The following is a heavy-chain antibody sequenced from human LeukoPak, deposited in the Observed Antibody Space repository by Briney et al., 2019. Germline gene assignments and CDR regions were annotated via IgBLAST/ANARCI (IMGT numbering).Heavy chain of an antibody. D-gene: IGHD6-13*01. CDR3: ARGGSSSWFPLGYYYYGMDV. Sequence: SETLSLTCTVSGGSISSSSYYWGWIRQPPGKGLEWIGYIYYSGSTNYNPSLKSRVTISVDTSKNQFSLKLSSVTAADTAVYYCARGGSSSWFPLGYYYYGMDVWGQGTTVTVSS. CDR2: IYYSGST. CDR1: GGSISSSSYY. V-gene: IGHV4-61*05. J-gene: IGHJ6*02.